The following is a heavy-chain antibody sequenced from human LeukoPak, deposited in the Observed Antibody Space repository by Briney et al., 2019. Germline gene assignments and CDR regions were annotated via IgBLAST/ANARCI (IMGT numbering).Heavy chain of an antibody. CDR2: IYYSGST. V-gene: IGHV4-30-4*08. Sequence: SETLSLTCTVSGGSISSYYWSWIRQPPGKGLEWIGYIYYSGSTFYNPSLKSRVTISVDTSKSQFSLKLSSVTAADTAVYYCARVWTLVVVTDWGQGTLVTVSS. D-gene: IGHD3-22*01. CDR1: GGSISSYY. J-gene: IGHJ4*02. CDR3: ARVWTLVVVTD.